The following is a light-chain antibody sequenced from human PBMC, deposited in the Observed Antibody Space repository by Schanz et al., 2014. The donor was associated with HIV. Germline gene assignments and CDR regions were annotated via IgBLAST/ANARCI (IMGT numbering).Light chain of an antibody. CDR1: SSNVGNNY. J-gene: IGLJ3*02. V-gene: IGLV1-44*01. CDR2: SNN. Sequence: QSVLTQPPSVSAAPGQKVTISCSGSSSNVGNNYVSWYQQLPGTAPKLLIYSNNQRPSGVPDRFSGSKSGTSASLAISGLQSEDEADYYCAAWDDSLNGFWVFGGGTKLTVL. CDR3: AAWDDSLNGFWV.